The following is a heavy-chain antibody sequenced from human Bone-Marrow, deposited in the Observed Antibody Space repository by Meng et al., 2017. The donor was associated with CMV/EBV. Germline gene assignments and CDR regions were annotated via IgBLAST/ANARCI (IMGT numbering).Heavy chain of an antibody. CDR2: IYYSGST. J-gene: IGHJ5*02. CDR3: ARDPIFGVVPANWFDP. D-gene: IGHD3-3*01. V-gene: IGHV4-59*12. CDR1: GGSISSYY. Sequence: SEPLSLTCTVSGGSISSYYWSWIRQPPGKGLEWIGYIYYSGSTYYNPSLKSRVTISVDTSKNQFSLKLSSVTAADTAVYYCARDPIFGVVPANWFDPWGQGTLVTVSS.